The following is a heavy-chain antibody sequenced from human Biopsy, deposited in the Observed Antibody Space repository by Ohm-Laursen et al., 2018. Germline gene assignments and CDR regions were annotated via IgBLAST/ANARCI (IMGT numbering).Heavy chain of an antibody. CDR3: ARATNSTGWPYYYFYGMDV. Sequence: GTLSLTCTVSGGSINSYYWTWIRQPPGKGLEWIGYIYYSGSTNYNPSLKSRVTISVDTSKNQFSLRLNSVTAAGTAVYYCARATNSTGWPYYYFYGMDVWGQGTTVTVSS. CDR2: IYYSGST. V-gene: IGHV4-59*01. D-gene: IGHD2/OR15-2a*01. J-gene: IGHJ6*02. CDR1: GGSINSYY.